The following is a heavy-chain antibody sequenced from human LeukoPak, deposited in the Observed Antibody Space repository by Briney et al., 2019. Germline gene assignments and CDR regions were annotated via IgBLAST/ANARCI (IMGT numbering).Heavy chain of an antibody. Sequence: PSGTLSLTCAVSGGSISSTNWWSCVRQPPGKGLEWMGEINHSGSTNYNPSLKSRVTLSVDKYNNQFSLKLSSVTAADTAIYYCARARKENYYDSSGRWFDRWGQGTLVTVSS. CDR1: GGSISSTNW. CDR3: ARARKENYYDSSGRWFDR. CDR2: INHSGST. J-gene: IGHJ5*02. V-gene: IGHV4-4*02. D-gene: IGHD3-22*01.